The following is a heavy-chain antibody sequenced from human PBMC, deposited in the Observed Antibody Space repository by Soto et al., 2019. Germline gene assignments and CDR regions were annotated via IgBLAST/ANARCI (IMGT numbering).Heavy chain of an antibody. Sequence: GGALRLSCSASGFTFSSYSMHWVRQSPGKGLQYLSHISSDGDRIYYADSVRGRFTISRDNSNNMLYLQMNSLAPDDSAVYYCVKNRGGANYDFFDWGQGTPVTVSS. CDR1: GFTFSSYS. J-gene: IGHJ1*01. V-gene: IGHV3-64D*06. CDR3: VKNRGGANYDFFD. CDR2: ISSDGDRI. D-gene: IGHD3-3*01.